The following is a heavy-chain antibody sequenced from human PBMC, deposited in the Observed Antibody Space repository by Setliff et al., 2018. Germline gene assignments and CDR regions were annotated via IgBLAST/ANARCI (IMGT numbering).Heavy chain of an antibody. D-gene: IGHD4-17*01. CDR3: ARRAVTAEYFQH. CDR2: IYPGDSDT. Sequence: PGESLKISCKGSGYSFTTYWIGWVRQMPGKGLEWMGIIYPGDSDTRYSPSFQGQVTISADKSISTAYLRLSSLKASDTAIYYCARRAVTAEYFQHWGHGTLVTVSS. CDR1: GYSFTTYW. J-gene: IGHJ1*01. V-gene: IGHV5-51*01.